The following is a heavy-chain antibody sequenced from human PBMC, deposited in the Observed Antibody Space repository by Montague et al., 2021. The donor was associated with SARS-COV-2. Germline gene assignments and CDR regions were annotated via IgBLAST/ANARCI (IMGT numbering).Heavy chain of an antibody. CDR3: VKDMGCSGGSCYSGWKNYYGTDV. Sequence: SLRLSCAASGFTFDDYAMHWVRQAPGKGLGWVSGISWNSGSRVYADSVKGRFTISRDNAKNSLYLQMNNLRADDTALYYCVKDMGCSGGSCYSGWKNYYGTDVWGQGTTVTVSS. CDR2: ISWNSGSR. V-gene: IGHV3-9*01. J-gene: IGHJ6*02. D-gene: IGHD2-15*01. CDR1: GFTFDDYA.